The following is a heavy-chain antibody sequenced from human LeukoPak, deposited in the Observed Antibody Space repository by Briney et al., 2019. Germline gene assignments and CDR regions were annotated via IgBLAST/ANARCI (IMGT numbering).Heavy chain of an antibody. CDR2: IKQDGSEK. V-gene: IGHV3-7*05. CDR3: AKDLIAAGGMVDS. D-gene: IGHD6-13*01. CDR1: GLTFSRYW. J-gene: IGHJ4*02. Sequence: PGGSLRLSCAASGLTFSRYWMSWVRQAPGRGLEWVANIKQDGSEKYYVDSVEGRFTISRDNAENSLYLQMNSLRAEDTAVYYCAKDLIAAGGMVDSWGQGTLVTVSS.